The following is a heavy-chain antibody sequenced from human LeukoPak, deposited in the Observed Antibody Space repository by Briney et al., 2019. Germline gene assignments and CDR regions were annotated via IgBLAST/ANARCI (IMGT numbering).Heavy chain of an antibody. D-gene: IGHD1-1*01. CDR1: GFTFSNYA. J-gene: IGHJ4*02. Sequence: GGSLRLSCASSGFTFSNYAMHSVRQAPGKGLEWVAVISSDGTNKIYADSVKGRFTISGDNSKDTLYLQMNSLRAEDTAVYYCARDLSWGSTIASWGQGTLVIVSS. CDR3: ARDLSWGSTIAS. V-gene: IGHV3-30*04. CDR2: ISSDGTNK.